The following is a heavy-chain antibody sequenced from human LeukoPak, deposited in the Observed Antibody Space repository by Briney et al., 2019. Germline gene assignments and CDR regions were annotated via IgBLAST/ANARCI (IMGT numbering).Heavy chain of an antibody. D-gene: IGHD2-2*01. CDR2: ISSSGSTI. CDR1: GFTFSDYY. V-gene: IGHV3-11*01. CDR3: ARDENQPYYFDY. J-gene: IGHJ4*02. Sequence: GSLRLSCAASGFTFSDYYMSWIRQAPGKGLEWVSYISSSGSTIYYADSVKGRFTISRDNAKNSLYLQMNSLRAEDTAVYYCARDENQPYYFDYWGQGTLVTVSS.